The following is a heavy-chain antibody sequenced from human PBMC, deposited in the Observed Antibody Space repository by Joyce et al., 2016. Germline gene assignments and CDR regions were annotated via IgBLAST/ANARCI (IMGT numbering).Heavy chain of an antibody. CDR3: AREYFWRYDY. V-gene: IGHV3-7*01. Sequence: VQLVESGGGLVQPGGSLRLSCVSSGFTFRKYYMGWIRQAPGKGPEWVANIKADGSEKSYVGSVEGRFTISRDNAKNSLYLQINGLRAEDTAVYYCAREYFWRYDYWGQGTLVTVSS. J-gene: IGHJ4*02. D-gene: IGHD3-3*01. CDR2: IKADGSEK. CDR1: GFTFRKYY.